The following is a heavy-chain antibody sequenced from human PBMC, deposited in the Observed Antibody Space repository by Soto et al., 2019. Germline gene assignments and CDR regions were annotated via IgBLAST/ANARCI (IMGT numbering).Heavy chain of an antibody. V-gene: IGHV4-34*01. CDR3: ARGNTMVRGVIAY. D-gene: IGHD3-10*01. J-gene: IGHJ4*02. CDR2: INHSGST. CDR1: GGSFSGYY. Sequence: QVQLQQWGAGLLKPSETLSLTCAVYGGSFSGYYWSWIRQPPGKGLEWIGEINHSGSTNYNPSLKSRVTISVDTSKNQFSLKLSSVTAADTAVYYCARGNTMVRGVIAYWGQGTLVTVSS.